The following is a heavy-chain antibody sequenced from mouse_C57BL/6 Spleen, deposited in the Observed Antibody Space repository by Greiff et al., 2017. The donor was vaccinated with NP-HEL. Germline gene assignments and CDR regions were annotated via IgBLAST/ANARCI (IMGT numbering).Heavy chain of an antibody. Sequence: DVHLVESEGGLVQPGSSMKLSCTASGFTFSDYYMAWVRQVPEKGLEWVANINYDGSSTYYLDSLKSRFIISRDNAKNILYLQMSSLKSEDTATYYCARGPYDDGSSYGAGYAMDYWGQGTSVTVSS. CDR1: GFTFSDYY. CDR3: ARGPYDDGSSYGAGYAMDY. CDR2: INYDGSST. D-gene: IGHD1-1*01. V-gene: IGHV5-16*01. J-gene: IGHJ4*01.